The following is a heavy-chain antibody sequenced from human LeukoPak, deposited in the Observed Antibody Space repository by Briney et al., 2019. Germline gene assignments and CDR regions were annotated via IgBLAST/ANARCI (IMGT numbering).Heavy chain of an antibody. J-gene: IGHJ4*02. CDR1: GFTFSSYS. V-gene: IGHV3-21*01. CDR3: ARGTGNYDFWSGYYTHFDY. D-gene: IGHD3-3*01. Sequence: GGSLRLSCAASGFTFSSYSMNWVRQAPGKGLEWVSSISSSSSYIYYADSVKGRFTISRDNAKNSLYLQMNSLRAEDTAVYYCARGTGNYDFWSGYYTHFDYWGQGTLVTVSS. CDR2: ISSSSSYI.